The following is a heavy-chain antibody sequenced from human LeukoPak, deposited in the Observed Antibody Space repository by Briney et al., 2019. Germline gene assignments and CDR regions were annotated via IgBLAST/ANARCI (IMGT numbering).Heavy chain of an antibody. J-gene: IGHJ6*03. CDR2: ISGSGGST. CDR3: AIYCSSTSCPMDV. CDR1: GFTFSSYA. D-gene: IGHD2-2*01. V-gene: IGHV3-23*01. Sequence: GGSLRLSCAASGFTFSSYAMSWVRQAPGKGLEWVSAISGSGGSTYYADSVKGRFTISRDNSKNTLYLQMNSLRAEDTAVYYCAIYCSSTSCPMDVWGKGTTVTVSS.